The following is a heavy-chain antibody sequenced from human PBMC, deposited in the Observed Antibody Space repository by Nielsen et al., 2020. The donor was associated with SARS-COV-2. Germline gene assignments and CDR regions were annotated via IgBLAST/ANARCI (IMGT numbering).Heavy chain of an antibody. D-gene: IGHD3-16*01. CDR3: ARSGEQTDYYYYGMDV. Sequence: SESLSLTCTGSGGSFSSYYWSWIRQPPGEGLEWIGYIYYSGSTNYNPSLKSRVTISVDTSKNQFSLKLNSVTPEDTAVYYCARSGEQTDYYYYGMDVWGQGTTVTVSS. CDR2: IYYSGST. J-gene: IGHJ6*02. V-gene: IGHV4-59*12. CDR1: GGSFSSYY.